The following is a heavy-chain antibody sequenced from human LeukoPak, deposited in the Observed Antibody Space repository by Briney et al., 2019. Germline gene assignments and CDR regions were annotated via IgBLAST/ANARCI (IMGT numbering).Heavy chain of an antibody. D-gene: IGHD3-9*01. V-gene: IGHV4-4*07. J-gene: IGHJ4*02. CDR2: VSSTGTT. CDR3: ARDPGPHTYYDILTGYWDPFDY. Sequence: PSQTLSFTCTVSGGSVKSYYWSWFRQSAGKGLEWLGRVSSTGTTHYNPSFESRLTVSVDTSRDRVSLKLSSVTAADTAVYYCARDPGPHTYYDILTGYWDPFDYWGQGTLVTVSS. CDR1: GGSVKSYY.